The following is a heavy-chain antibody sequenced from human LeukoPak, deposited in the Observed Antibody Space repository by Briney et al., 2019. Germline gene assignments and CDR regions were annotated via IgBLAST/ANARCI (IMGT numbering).Heavy chain of an antibody. CDR1: GFTFSSYA. D-gene: IGHD2-2*01. V-gene: IGHV3-23*01. CDR2: ISGSGGST. CDR3: AKAVVVVPAAKGYYFDY. J-gene: IGHJ4*02. Sequence: GGSLRLSCAASGFTFSSYAMSWVRQAPGKGLEWVSAISGSGGSTYYADSVKGRFTISRDNSKNTLYLQMNSLRAEDTAVYYCAKAVVVVPAAKGYYFDYWGQGTLVTVSS.